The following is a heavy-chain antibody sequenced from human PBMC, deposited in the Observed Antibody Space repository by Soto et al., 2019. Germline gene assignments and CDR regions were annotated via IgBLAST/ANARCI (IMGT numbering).Heavy chain of an antibody. J-gene: IGHJ4*02. CDR1: GGSISSTTYY. Sequence: SETLSLTCTVSGGSISSTTYYWGWIRQPPGKGLEWIGSIYYSGSTYYNPSLKSRVTISVDTSKNQFSLKLSSVTAADTAVYYCARVSWELLRVFDYWGQGTLVTVSS. CDR2: IYYSGST. D-gene: IGHD1-26*01. V-gene: IGHV4-39*07. CDR3: ARVSWELLRVFDY.